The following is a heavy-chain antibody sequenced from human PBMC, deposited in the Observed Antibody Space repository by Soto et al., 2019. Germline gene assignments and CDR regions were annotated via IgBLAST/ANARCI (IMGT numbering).Heavy chain of an antibody. CDR3: ARVRGNPGFVYFDY. CDR2: SSVYNGNT. Sequence: QVQLVQSGAEVKKPGASVKVSCKASGYTITTYGISWVRQARGKGLEWMGWSSVYNGNTNDAQKLQGRVTMTADTYMSTAYMELRSLSSDDTPMYYCARVRGNPGFVYFDYRCQGTMVTVSS. V-gene: IGHV1-18*01. D-gene: IGHD2-15*01. CDR1: GYTITTYG. J-gene: IGHJ4*02.